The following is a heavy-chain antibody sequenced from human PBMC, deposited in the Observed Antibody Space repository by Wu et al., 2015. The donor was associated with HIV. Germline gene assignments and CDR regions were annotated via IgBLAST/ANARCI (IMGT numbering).Heavy chain of an antibody. J-gene: IGHJ6*03. D-gene: IGHD4-11*01. CDR1: GDIFTNFG. CDR2: ISAYNGNT. V-gene: IGHV1-18*01. Sequence: QVHLVQSGVEVKKPGASVKVSCTASGDIFTNFGITWVRQAPGQGLEWMGWISAYNGNTNYAQKFQDRVTMTTDTTTRTAYMELRSLRSDDTAIYYCARNRDLQYFYFYYMDVWGKGPRSPSP. CDR3: ARNRDLQYFYFYYMDV.